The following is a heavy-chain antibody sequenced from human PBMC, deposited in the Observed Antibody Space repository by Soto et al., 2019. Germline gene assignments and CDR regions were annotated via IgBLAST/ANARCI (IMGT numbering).Heavy chain of an antibody. D-gene: IGHD2-2*01. J-gene: IGHJ4*02. V-gene: IGHV3-7*01. CDR2: IKQDGSEK. CDR3: VAPYCSSNRCYAYDF. CDR1: GFTFGRNW. Sequence: GGSLRLSCAASGFTFGRNWMSWVRQAPGKGLEWVANIKQDGSEKYYVDSVKGRFTISRDNAKNSLYLQMNSLRAEDTAVYYCVAPYCSSNRCYAYDFRGLGTLVTVSS.